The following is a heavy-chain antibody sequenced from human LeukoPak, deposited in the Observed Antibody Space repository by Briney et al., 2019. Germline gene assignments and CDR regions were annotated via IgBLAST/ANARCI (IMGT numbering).Heavy chain of an antibody. V-gene: IGHV1-18*01. Sequence: VASVKVSCKASGYTFTSYGISWVRQAPGQGLEWMGWISAYNGNTNYAQKLQGRVTMTTDTSTSTAYMELRSPRSDDTAVYYCARDQYCSSTSCYSDYWGQGTLVTVSS. CDR3: ARDQYCSSTSCYSDY. D-gene: IGHD2-2*02. CDR1: GYTFTSYG. J-gene: IGHJ4*02. CDR2: ISAYNGNT.